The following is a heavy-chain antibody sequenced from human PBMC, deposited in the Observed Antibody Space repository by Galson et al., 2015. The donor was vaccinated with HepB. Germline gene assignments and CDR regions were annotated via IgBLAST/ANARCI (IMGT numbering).Heavy chain of an antibody. CDR1: GFSFTSSG. CDR3: SKDTMEEWLQFYYFQH. J-gene: IGHJ1*01. V-gene: IGHV3-30*18. CDR2: ISYDGNNQ. Sequence: SLRLSCAASGFSFTSSGMHWVRQTPDRGLEWVAVISYDGNNQYYADSVKGRFTISRDNSKNTLYLQMTSLRGEDTAVYYCSKDTMEEWLQFYYFQHWGQGTLVTVSS. D-gene: IGHD5-24*01.